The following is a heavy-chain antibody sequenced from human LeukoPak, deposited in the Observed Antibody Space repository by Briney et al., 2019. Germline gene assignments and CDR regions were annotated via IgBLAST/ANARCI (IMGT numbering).Heavy chain of an antibody. V-gene: IGHV4-34*01. CDR3: ARGARGYSGYDFDY. CDR1: GGSFSGYY. CDR2: INHSGST. D-gene: IGHD5-12*01. Sequence: PSETLSLTCAVYGGSFSGYYWSWIRQPPGKGLEWIGEINHSGSTNYNPSLKSRVTISVDTSKNQFSLKLSSVTAADTAVYCCARGARGYSGYDFDYWGQGTLVTVSS. J-gene: IGHJ4*02.